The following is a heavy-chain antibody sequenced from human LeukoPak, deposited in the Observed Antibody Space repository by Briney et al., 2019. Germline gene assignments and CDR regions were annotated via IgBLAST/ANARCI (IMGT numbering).Heavy chain of an antibody. CDR3: ARGYDILTGYLKDEPFDY. J-gene: IGHJ4*02. V-gene: IGHV3-74*01. CDR2: INSDGSST. Sequence: GGSLRLSCAASGFTFSSSWMHWVRQAPGKGLVWVSRINSDGSSTNYADSVKGRFTISRDNAKNTLYLQMNSLRAEDTAVYYCARGYDILTGYLKDEPFDYWGQGTLVTVSS. D-gene: IGHD3-9*01. CDR1: GFTFSSSW.